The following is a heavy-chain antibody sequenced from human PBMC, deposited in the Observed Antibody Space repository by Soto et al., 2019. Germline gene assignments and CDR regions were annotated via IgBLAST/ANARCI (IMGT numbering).Heavy chain of an antibody. CDR1: GGSISSYY. V-gene: IGHV4-59*01. D-gene: IGHD2-15*01. J-gene: IGHJ4*02. Sequence: SETLSLTCTVSGGSISSYYWSWIRQPPGKGLEWIGYIYYSGSTNYNPSLKSRVTISVDTSKNQFSLKLSSVTAADTAVYYCATLHCSGGSCYSLPGYWGQGTLVTVSS. CDR2: IYYSGST. CDR3: ATLHCSGGSCYSLPGY.